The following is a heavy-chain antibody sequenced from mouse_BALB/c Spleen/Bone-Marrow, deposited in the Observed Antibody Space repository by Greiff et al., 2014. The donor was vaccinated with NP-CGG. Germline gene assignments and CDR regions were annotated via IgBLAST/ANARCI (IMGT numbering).Heavy chain of an antibody. CDR1: GFTFTDYV. J-gene: IGHJ4*01. CDR2: IYPGSGDT. CDR3: ARSRVPYFALDY. V-gene: IGHV1-77*01. Sequence: QVQLKESGPELVKPGASVKMSCTASGFTFTDYVINWVKQRTGQGLEWIGEIYPGSGDTYYNEKFKAKATLTADKSPNTVHMQLSSLTSEDSVVYFCARSRVPYFALDYWGQGTSVTVSS.